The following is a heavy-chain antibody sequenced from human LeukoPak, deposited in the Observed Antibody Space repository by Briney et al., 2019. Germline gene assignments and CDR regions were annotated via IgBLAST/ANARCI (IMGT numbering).Heavy chain of an antibody. D-gene: IGHD5-24*01. J-gene: IGHJ4*02. Sequence: SETLFLTCTVSGGSISSYPWSWIRQPPGKGVEYIGYILNTGSTNYNPSLKSRVTISADTSKNQFSLKLSSVTAADTAVYYCARAGPRRDGFNLDSWGQGTLVTVSS. CDR1: GGSISSYP. V-gene: IGHV4-59*01. CDR3: ARAGPRRDGFNLDS. CDR2: ILNTGST.